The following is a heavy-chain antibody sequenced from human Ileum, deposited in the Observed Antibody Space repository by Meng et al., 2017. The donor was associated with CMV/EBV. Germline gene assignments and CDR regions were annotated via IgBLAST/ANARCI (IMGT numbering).Heavy chain of an antibody. J-gene: IGHJ4*02. CDR3: AKIEAARLWVYYFDY. CDR2: IIPIFGTP. D-gene: IGHD6-6*01. Sequence: SVKVSCKASGSTFSSYVVSWVRQAPGQGLEWMGGIIPIFGTPNYAQTFQGRVTITTDESTSTAYMELSSLRAEDTAFYYCAKIEAARLWVYYFDYWGQGTRVTVYS. V-gene: IGHV1-69*05. CDR1: GSTFSSYV.